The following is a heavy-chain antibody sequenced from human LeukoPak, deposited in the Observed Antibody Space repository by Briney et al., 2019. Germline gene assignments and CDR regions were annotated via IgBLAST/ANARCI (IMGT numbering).Heavy chain of an antibody. J-gene: IGHJ4*02. CDR3: ARVYQSAEYYFDY. D-gene: IGHD2-2*01. CDR2: IYYTGST. CDR1: GGSIDSYY. Sequence: SETLSLTCTVSGGSIDSYYWSWIRQPPGKGLEWIGYIYYTGSTEYHPSLKSRVTISLDTSKNQFSLKLTSVTAADTAVYYCARVYQSAEYYFDYWGQGNLASVSS. V-gene: IGHV4-59*01.